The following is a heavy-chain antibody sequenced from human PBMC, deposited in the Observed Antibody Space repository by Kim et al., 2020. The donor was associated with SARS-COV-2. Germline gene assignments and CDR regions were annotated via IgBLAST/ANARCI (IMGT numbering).Heavy chain of an antibody. D-gene: IGHD6-19*01. Sequence: GGSLRLSCAASGFTFSSYGMHWVRQAPGKGLEWVAVISYDGSNKYYADSVKGRFTISRDNSKNTLYLQMNSLRAEDTAVYYCAKDADTSWAGKMAGRYDYWGQGTLVTVSS. CDR3: AKDADTSWAGKMAGRYDY. CDR2: ISYDGSNK. CDR1: GFTFSSYG. V-gene: IGHV3-30*18. J-gene: IGHJ4*02.